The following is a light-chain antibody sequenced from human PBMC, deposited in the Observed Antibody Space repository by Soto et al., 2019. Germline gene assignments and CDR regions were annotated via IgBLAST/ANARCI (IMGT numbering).Light chain of an antibody. V-gene: IGLV1-40*01. J-gene: IGLJ2*01. CDR2: GNS. CDR1: SSNIGAGYD. CDR3: QSYDSSLSAL. Sequence: QSALTQPPSVSGAPGQRVTISCTGSSSNIGAGYDVHWYQQLRGTAPKLLIYGNSNRPSGVPDRFSGSKSGTSASLAIPGLQAEDEADYYCQSYDSSLSALFGGGTKLTVL.